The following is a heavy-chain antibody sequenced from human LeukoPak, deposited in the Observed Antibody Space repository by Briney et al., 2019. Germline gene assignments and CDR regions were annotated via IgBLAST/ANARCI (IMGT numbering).Heavy chain of an antibody. Sequence: ASVKVSCKASGYTFTSYGISWVRQAPGQGLEWMGWISAYNGNTNYAQKLQGRVTMTTDTSTSTAYMELRSLRSDDTAVYYCARDRTGQGYCSSTSCRLRDWGQGTLVTVSS. J-gene: IGHJ4*02. D-gene: IGHD2-2*01. V-gene: IGHV1-18*01. CDR2: ISAYNGNT. CDR1: GYTFTSYG. CDR3: ARDRTGQGYCSSTSCRLRD.